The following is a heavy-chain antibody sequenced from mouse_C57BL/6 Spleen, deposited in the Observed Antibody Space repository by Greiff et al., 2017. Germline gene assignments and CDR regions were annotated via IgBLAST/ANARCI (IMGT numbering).Heavy chain of an antibody. V-gene: IGHV5-4*01. Sequence: EVPVVESGGGLVKPGGSLKLSCAASGFTFSSYAMSWVRQTPEKRLAWVATISDGGSYTDYPDNVKGRFTISRDNAKNNLYLQMSHLKSEDTAMYYCARDNAVVATRGYFDFWGTGTTVTVSS. CDR1: GFTFSSYA. D-gene: IGHD1-1*01. J-gene: IGHJ1*03. CDR2: ISDGGSYT. CDR3: ARDNAVVATRGYFDF.